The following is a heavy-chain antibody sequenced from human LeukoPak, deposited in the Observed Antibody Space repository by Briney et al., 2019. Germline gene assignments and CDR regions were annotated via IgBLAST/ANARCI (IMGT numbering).Heavy chain of an antibody. CDR3: TVSGDSNH. J-gene: IGHJ5*02. CDR1: GLTFSDYY. CDR2: ISPSGSSI. V-gene: IGHV3-11*01. Sequence: GGSLRLSCAVSGLTFSDYYMSWTRQAPGKGPELVSYISPSGSSIFYVDSVKGRFTISRDTSKNTLYLQISSLRVEDTAVYYCTVSGDSNHWGQGTLVTVSS. D-gene: IGHD4-17*01.